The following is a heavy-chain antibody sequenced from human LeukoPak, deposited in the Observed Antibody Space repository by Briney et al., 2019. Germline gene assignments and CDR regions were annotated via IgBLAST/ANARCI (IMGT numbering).Heavy chain of an antibody. J-gene: IGHJ5*02. CDR1: GGSFSGYY. V-gene: IGHV4-34*01. CDR2: IDNSGGT. CDR3: AGSRVWANSSWYYWFDP. D-gene: IGHD3-22*01. Sequence: SETLSLTCAVFGGSFSGYYWSWIRQPLGKGLEWIAEIDNSGGTNYNPSLKSRVTISVDTSNNQFSLKLSSVTAADTAVYYCAGSRVWANSSWYYWFDPWGQGTLVTVSS.